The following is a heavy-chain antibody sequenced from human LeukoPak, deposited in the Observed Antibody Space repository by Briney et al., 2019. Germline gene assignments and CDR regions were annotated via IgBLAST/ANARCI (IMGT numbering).Heavy chain of an antibody. CDR2: INPNSGGT. D-gene: IGHD7-27*01. CDR1: GYTLNGHH. J-gene: IGHJ4*02. CDR3: ARLGFPNHADY. Sequence: APVKVPRKASGYTLNGHHMDRGRQAPGQRPGWMGWINPNSGGTNYAQRFQGRVTMTRDTSISTAYMELSRLRSDDTAVYYCARLGFPNHADYWGQGTLVTVSS. V-gene: IGHV1-2*02.